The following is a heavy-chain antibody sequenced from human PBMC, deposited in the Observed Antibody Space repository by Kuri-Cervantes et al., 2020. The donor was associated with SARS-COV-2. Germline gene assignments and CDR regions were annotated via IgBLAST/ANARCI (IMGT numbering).Heavy chain of an antibody. J-gene: IGHJ6*02. V-gene: IGHV4-4*02. CDR1: GGSISSSNW. D-gene: IGHD3-10*01. Sequence: SETLSLTCAVSGGSISSSNWWSWVRQPPGKGLEWIGEIYHSGSTNYNPSLKSRVTISVDKSKNQFSLKLSSVTAADTAVYYCARDGRAYGSGSRERYGMDVWGQGTTVTVSS. CDR3: ARDGRAYGSGSRERYGMDV. CDR2: IYHSGST.